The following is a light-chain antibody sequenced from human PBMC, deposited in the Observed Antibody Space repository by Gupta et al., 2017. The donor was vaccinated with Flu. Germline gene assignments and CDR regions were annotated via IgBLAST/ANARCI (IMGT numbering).Light chain of an antibody. CDR3: VLDMGSGIWV. CDR2: STN. J-gene: IGLJ3*02. V-gene: IGLV8-61*01. Sequence: QSLVTHEPASSVSPVVPVTLTCVLIPRPLLTSYYPSWDQQTTGQAPRTLIYSTNTRSAGVPDRFSGSIRGNKAALTITGAQADDESEYYCVLDMGSGIWVFGGGTKLTVL. CDR1: PRPLLTSYY.